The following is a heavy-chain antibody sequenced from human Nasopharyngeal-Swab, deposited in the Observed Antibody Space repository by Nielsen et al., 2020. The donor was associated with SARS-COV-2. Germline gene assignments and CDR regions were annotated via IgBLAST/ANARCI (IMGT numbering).Heavy chain of an antibody. CDR2: IKEDGSEK. CDR3: ARLGGSSWYFDY. D-gene: IGHD6-13*01. V-gene: IGHV3-7*01. J-gene: IGHJ4*02. Sequence: GGSLRLSCADSGFTFSTYWMSWVRQAPGKGLEWVANIKEDGSEKYYVDSVKGRFTISRDNAKNSLYLQMNSLRAEDTAVYYCARLGGSSWYFDYWGQGTLVTVSS. CDR1: GFTFSTYW.